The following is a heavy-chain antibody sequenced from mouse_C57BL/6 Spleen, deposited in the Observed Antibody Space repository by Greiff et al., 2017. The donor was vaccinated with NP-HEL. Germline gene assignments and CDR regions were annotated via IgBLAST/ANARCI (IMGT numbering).Heavy chain of an antibody. V-gene: IGHV14-1*01. CDR2: IDPEDGDT. CDR3: TSTMVTDWYFDV. CDR1: GFNIKDYY. D-gene: IGHD2-2*01. Sequence: VQLQQSGAELVRPGASVKLSCTASGFNIKDYYMHWVKQRPEQGLEWIGRIDPEDGDTEYDPKFQGKATMTADTSSNTAYLQLSSLTSEDTAVYYCTSTMVTDWYFDVWGTGTTVTVSS. J-gene: IGHJ1*03.